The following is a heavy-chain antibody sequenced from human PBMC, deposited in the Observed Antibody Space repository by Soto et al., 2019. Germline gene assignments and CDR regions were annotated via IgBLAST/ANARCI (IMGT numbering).Heavy chain of an antibody. CDR3: AKGYSSSWYVPDY. J-gene: IGHJ4*02. D-gene: IGHD6-13*01. V-gene: IGHV3-23*01. Sequence: GGSLRLSCAASGFTFSSYAMTWVRQAPGKGLEWVSSISDSGGSTYYADSVKGRFTISRDNSKNTLYLLMNSLRAEDTAVYYCAKGYSSSWYVPDYWSQGTLVTVSS. CDR2: ISDSGGST. CDR1: GFTFSSYA.